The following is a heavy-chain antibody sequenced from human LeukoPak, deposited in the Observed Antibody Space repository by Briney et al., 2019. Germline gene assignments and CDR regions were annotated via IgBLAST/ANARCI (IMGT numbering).Heavy chain of an antibody. CDR1: GFTFSSYA. D-gene: IGHD3-10*01. CDR3: ARDGAITMVAGYYYYGMDV. Sequence: GGSLRLSCAASGFTFSSYAMHWVRQAPGKGLEWVAVISCDGSNKYYADSVRGRFTISRDNSKNTLYLQMNSLRAEDTAVYYCARDGAITMVAGYYYYGMDVWGQGTTVTVSS. V-gene: IGHV3-30-3*01. CDR2: ISCDGSNK. J-gene: IGHJ6*02.